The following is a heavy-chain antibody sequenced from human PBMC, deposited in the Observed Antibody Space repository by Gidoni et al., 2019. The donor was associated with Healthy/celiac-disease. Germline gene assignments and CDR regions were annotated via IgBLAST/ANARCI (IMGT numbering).Heavy chain of an antibody. CDR3: ATGGVGATRHDAFDI. CDR1: GYTLTELS. J-gene: IGHJ3*02. D-gene: IGHD1-26*01. Sequence: QVQLVQSGAEVKKPGASVKVSCTVSGYTLTELSMHWVRQAPGKGLEWMGGFDPEEGETIYAKKFQGRVTMTEDTSTDTAYMELSSLRSEDTAVYYCATGGVGATRHDAFDIWGQGTMVTVSS. CDR2: FDPEEGET. V-gene: IGHV1-24*01.